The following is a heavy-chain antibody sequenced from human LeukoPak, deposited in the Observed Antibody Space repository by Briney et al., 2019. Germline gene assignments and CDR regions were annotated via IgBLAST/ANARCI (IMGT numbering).Heavy chain of an antibody. CDR3: ARSQLNYYDSSGYYTP. D-gene: IGHD3-22*01. CDR1: GFTFTTYW. CDR2: INSDGSIT. Sequence: GGSLRLSCAASGFTFTTYWMHWVRQAPGKGLVWVSHINSDGSITSYADSVKGRFTISRDNAKNTLYLQMNSLRAEDTAVYYCARSQLNYYDSSGYYTPWGQGTLVTVSS. J-gene: IGHJ5*02. V-gene: IGHV3-74*01.